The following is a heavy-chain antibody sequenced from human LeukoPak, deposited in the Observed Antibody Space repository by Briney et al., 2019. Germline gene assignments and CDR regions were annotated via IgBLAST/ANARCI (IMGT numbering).Heavy chain of an antibody. J-gene: IGHJ3*02. CDR3: AREDDFWSGYYKGNAFDI. Sequence: PGGSLRLSCAASGFTVSSNYMSWVRQAPGKGLEWVSVIYSGGSTYYADSVKGRFTISRDNSKNTLYLQMNSLRAEDTAVYYCAREDDFWSGYYKGNAFDIWGQGTMVTVSS. CDR1: GFTVSSNY. D-gene: IGHD3-3*01. V-gene: IGHV3-66*01. CDR2: IYSGGST.